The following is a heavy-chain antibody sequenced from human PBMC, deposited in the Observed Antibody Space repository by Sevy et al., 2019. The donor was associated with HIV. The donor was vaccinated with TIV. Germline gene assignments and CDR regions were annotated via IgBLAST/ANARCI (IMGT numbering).Heavy chain of an antibody. CDR3: AKDHDNNWFDP. D-gene: IGHD3-22*01. Sequence: GGSLRLSCAASGFTFSTYSMNWVRQAPGKGLEWVSSISSSSNYIYYADSVKGRFTISRDNSKNTLYLQMNSLRAEDTAIYFCAKDHDNNWFDPWGQGTLVTVSS. CDR1: GFTFSTYS. V-gene: IGHV3-21*04. J-gene: IGHJ5*02. CDR2: ISSSSNYI.